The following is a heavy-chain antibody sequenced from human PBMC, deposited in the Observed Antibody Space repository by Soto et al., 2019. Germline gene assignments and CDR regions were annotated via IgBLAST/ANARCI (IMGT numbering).Heavy chain of an antibody. CDR1: GGSISSYY. D-gene: IGHD3-22*01. V-gene: IGHV4-59*01. CDR3: ARGSSGYRYWEFDY. J-gene: IGHJ4*02. Sequence: QVQLQESGPGLVKPSETLSLTCTVSGGSISSYYWSWIRQPPGKGLEWIGYIYYSGSTNYNPSLKSRVTISVDTSKNQFSLKLSSVTPADTAVYYCARGSSGYRYWEFDYWGQGTLVTVSS. CDR2: IYYSGST.